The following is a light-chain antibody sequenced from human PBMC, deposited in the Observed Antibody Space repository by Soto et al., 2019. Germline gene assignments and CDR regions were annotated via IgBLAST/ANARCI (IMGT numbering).Light chain of an antibody. V-gene: IGKV1-27*01. CDR2: GAS. J-gene: IGKJ3*01. CDR3: QKHDGVPLT. Sequence: DVRMTQSPASLSASVGDRVTITCRASQGISTYLAWFQQKPGKVPKLLIYGASTLQPGVPSRFSGSGSGTDFTLTISSLQPEDVATYYCQKHDGVPLTFGPGTKLDIK. CDR1: QGISTY.